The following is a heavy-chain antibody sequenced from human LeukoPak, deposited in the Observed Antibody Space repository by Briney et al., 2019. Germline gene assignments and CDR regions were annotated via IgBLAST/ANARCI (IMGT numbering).Heavy chain of an antibody. CDR3: AKGSDTDGRNWLLYYFDS. D-gene: IGHD5-18*01. CDR2: ISGSGVGT. V-gene: IGHV3-23*01. J-gene: IGHJ4*02. CDR1: GFTFSSYA. Sequence: GRSLRLSCAASGFTFSSYAMNWVRQAPGKGLEWVSGISGSGVGTYYADSVKGRFTISRDNSKNTLYMQMNSLRAEDTAIYYCAKGSDTDGRNWLLYYFDSWGLGTLVTVST.